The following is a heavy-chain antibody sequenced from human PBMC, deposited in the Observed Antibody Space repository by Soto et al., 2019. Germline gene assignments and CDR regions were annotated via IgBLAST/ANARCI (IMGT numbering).Heavy chain of an antibody. Sequence: ASVKVSCKASGFILTSYYMHCVRQAPGQGLEWMGIIDPSGGSTTDAQKFQGRITMTRETSTSTVYMELSSLRSEDTAVYYCARTEQWLVPPFDYWGQGTLVTVSS. D-gene: IGHD6-19*01. CDR3: ARTEQWLVPPFDY. J-gene: IGHJ4*02. CDR1: GFILTSYY. CDR2: IDPSGGST. V-gene: IGHV1-46*01.